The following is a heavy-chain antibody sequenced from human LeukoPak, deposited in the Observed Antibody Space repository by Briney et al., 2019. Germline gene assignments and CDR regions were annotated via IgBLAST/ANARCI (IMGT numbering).Heavy chain of an antibody. CDR2: INPNSGGT. CDR3: ARDIWELPRPGDAFDI. Sequence: GASVKVSCKASGYTFTGYYMHWVRQAPGQGLEWMGWINPNSGGTNYAQKFQGRVTMTRDTSISTAYMELSRLRSDDTAVYYCARDIWELPRPGDAFDIWGQGTMVTVSS. D-gene: IGHD1-26*01. V-gene: IGHV1-2*02. CDR1: GYTFTGYY. J-gene: IGHJ3*02.